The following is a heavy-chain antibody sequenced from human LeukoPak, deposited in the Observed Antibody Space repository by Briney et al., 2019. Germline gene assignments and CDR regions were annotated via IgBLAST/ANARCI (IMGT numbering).Heavy chain of an antibody. Sequence: GGSLRLSCVASGVTLSSDAMSWGRQAPGKGLEWGSAISGSGGSTYYADSVKGRLIISRANSKNTLYLQMNSLSAEDTAVYYCATKGRNYDVRSGSSNFDYWGQGILVTVSS. CDR3: ATKGRNYDVRSGSSNFDY. CDR1: GVTLSSDA. V-gene: IGHV3-23*01. D-gene: IGHD3-3*01. J-gene: IGHJ4*02. CDR2: ISGSGGST.